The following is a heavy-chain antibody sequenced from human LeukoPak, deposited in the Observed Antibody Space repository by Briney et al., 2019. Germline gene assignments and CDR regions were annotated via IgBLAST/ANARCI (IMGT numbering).Heavy chain of an antibody. CDR1: GGTFSSYA. V-gene: IGHV1-69*13. CDR3: AGGGGNAFGYFDY. Sequence: ASVKVSCKASGGTFSSYAISRVRQAPGQGLEWMGGIIPIFGTANYAQKFQGRVTITADESTSTAYMELSSLRSEDTAVYYCAGGGGNAFGYFDYWGQGTLVTVSS. D-gene: IGHD4-23*01. CDR2: IIPIFGTA. J-gene: IGHJ4*02.